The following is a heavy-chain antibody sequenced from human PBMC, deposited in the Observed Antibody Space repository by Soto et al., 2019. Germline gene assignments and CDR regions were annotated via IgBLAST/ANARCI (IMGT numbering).Heavy chain of an antibody. V-gene: IGHV1-2*04. CDR1: GYTFTGYY. CDR3: ARDRYLGYCSGGSCSADNWFDP. CDR2: INPNSGGT. J-gene: IGHJ5*02. Sequence: QVQLVQSGAEVKKPGASVKVSCKASGYTFTGYYMHWVRQAPGQGLEWMGWINPNSGGTNYAQKFQGWVTMTRDTSISTADMELSRLRSDDTAVYYCARDRYLGYCSGGSCSADNWFDPWGQGTLFTVSS. D-gene: IGHD2-15*01.